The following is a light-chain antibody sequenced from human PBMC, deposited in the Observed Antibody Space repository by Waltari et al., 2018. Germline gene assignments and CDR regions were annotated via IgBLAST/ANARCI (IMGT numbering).Light chain of an antibody. CDR3: QKYVSLPAT. CDR2: EAS. Sequence: EIVLTQSPGTLFCSPGERATIPSRAGQSFSRTLAWYQQKPGQAPRLLSYEASSRAPGIADRFSGSGSGTDFSFTISRLEPEDFAVYYGQKYVSLPATFGQGTKVEIK. V-gene: IGKV3-20*01. CDR1: QSFSRT. J-gene: IGKJ1*01.